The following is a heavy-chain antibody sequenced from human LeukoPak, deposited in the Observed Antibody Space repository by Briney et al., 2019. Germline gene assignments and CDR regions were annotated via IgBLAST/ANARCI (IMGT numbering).Heavy chain of an antibody. CDR2: MNPNSGNT. V-gene: IGHV1-8*01. CDR3: AAVQLKLYSGSYQNWFDP. CDR1: GYTFTSYD. D-gene: IGHD1-26*01. J-gene: IGHJ5*02. Sequence: ASVKVSCKASGYTFTSYDINWVRQATGQGLEWMGWMNPNSGNTGYAQKFQGRVTMTRNTSISTAYMELSSLRSEDTAVYYCAAVQLKLYSGSYQNWFDPWGQRTLVTVSS.